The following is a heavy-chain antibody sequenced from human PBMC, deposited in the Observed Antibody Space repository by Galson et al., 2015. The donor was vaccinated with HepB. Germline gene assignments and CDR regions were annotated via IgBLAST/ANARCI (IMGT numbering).Heavy chain of an antibody. Sequence: ETLSLTCTVSGDSISTYYWSWIRQPPGRGLEWIGVLSYTGRTNYSPSLKSRVTISVDTSKNQFSLKMRSVIAADTAVYYCARQPHRSGWGYFDYWGQGTLVSVSS. D-gene: IGHD6-19*01. V-gene: IGHV4-59*08. J-gene: IGHJ4*02. CDR3: ARQPHRSGWGYFDY. CDR2: LSYTGRT. CDR1: GDSISTYY.